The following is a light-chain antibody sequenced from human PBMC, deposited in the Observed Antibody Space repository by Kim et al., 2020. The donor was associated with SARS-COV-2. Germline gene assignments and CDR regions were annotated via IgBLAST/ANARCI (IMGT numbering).Light chain of an antibody. V-gene: IGKV1-33*01. Sequence: ASIGDRVTITCQASQDINDYLEWYQQKPGEVPKRLSYDATRLETGVPSRFSGSGSGTDFTLTISSLQPEDIATYYCHQYDKFPQTFGQGTKVDIK. CDR3: HQYDKFPQT. J-gene: IGKJ1*01. CDR1: QDINDY. CDR2: DAT.